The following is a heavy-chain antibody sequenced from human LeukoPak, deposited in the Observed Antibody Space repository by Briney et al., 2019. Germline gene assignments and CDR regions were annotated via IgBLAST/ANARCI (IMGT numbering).Heavy chain of an antibody. CDR1: GFTFSSYA. Sequence: PGGSLRLSCAASGFTFSSYAMSWVRQAPGKGLEWVSAISGSGGSTYYADSVKGRFTISRDNSKNTLYLQMNSLRAEDTAVYYCAKVGRDGYNYGGVDYWGQGTLVTVSS. J-gene: IGHJ4*02. CDR2: ISGSGGST. V-gene: IGHV3-23*01. D-gene: IGHD5-24*01. CDR3: AKVGRDGYNYGGVDY.